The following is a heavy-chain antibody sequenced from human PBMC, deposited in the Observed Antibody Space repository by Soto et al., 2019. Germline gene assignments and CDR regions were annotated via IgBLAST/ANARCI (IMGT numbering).Heavy chain of an antibody. CDR2: INKDGSQK. Sequence: LRLSCAASGFTLSNYWMTWVRQAPGKGLEGVANINKDGSQKNYVDSVKGRFTIARDNGQNSLSLQINSLRVEATAVYYCVRELGLAYWGQGALVTVSS. D-gene: IGHD7-27*01. V-gene: IGHV3-7*03. CDR3: VRELGLAY. CDR1: GFTLSNYW. J-gene: IGHJ4*02.